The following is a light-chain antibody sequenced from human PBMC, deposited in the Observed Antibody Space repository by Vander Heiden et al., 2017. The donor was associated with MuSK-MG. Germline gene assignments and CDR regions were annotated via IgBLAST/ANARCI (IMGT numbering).Light chain of an antibody. CDR2: GAS. CDR3: QQDDRSPLT. V-gene: IGKV3-20*01. Sequence: EIVLTQSPGTLSLSPGERATLSCRASQSVRSFLAWYQQKPGQAPRLLIYGASARATGIPDRFSGSGSGTDFTLTISRLEPEDFALYYCQQDDRSPLTFGGGTKVXIK. J-gene: IGKJ4*01. CDR1: QSVRSF.